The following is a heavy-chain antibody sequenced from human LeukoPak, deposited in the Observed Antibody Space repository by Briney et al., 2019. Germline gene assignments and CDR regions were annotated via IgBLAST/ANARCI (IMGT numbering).Heavy chain of an antibody. CDR2: ISGSGGST. CDR1: GFTFSSYA. Sequence: GGSLRLSCAASGFTFSSYAMSWVRQAPGKGLEWVSAISGSGGSTYYADSVKGRFTISRDNSKNTLYLKMNSLRAEDTAVYYCAKSYDFLTGLYYNWFDPWGQGTLVTVSS. CDR3: AKSYDFLTGLYYNWFDP. V-gene: IGHV3-23*01. D-gene: IGHD3-9*01. J-gene: IGHJ5*02.